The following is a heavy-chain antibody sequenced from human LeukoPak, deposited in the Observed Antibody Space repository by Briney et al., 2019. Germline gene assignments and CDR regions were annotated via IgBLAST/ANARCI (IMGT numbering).Heavy chain of an antibody. D-gene: IGHD3-22*01. V-gene: IGHV3-53*01. CDR1: GFTVSSNY. CDR3: AREGHYDSSGGYFDY. CDR2: IYSGGST. Sequence: PGGSLRLSCAASGFTVSSNYMSWVRQAPGKGLEWVSVIYSGGSTYYADSVKGRFTISRDNSKNTLYLQMNSLRAEDTAVYYCAREGHYDSSGGYFDYWGQGTLSPSPQ. J-gene: IGHJ4*02.